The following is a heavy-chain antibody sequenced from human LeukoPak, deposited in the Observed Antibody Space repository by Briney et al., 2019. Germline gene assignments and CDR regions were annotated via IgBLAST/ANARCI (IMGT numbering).Heavy chain of an antibody. V-gene: IGHV1-69*04. CDR2: IIPILGIA. J-gene: IGHJ4*02. CDR3: ARDHNYYGSGSLFDY. Sequence: GASVKVSCKASGGTFSSYAISWVRQAPGQGLEWMGRIIPILGIANYAQKFQGRVTITADKSTSTAYMELSSLRSEDTAVYYCARDHNYYGSGSLFDYWGQGTLVTVSS. D-gene: IGHD3-10*01. CDR1: GGTFSSYA.